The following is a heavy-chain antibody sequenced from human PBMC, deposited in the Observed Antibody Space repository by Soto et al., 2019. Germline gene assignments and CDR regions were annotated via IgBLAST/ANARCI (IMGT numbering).Heavy chain of an antibody. CDR2: IYYSGST. CDR1: GGSISSGGYY. D-gene: IGHD2-2*02. J-gene: IGHJ6*02. V-gene: IGHV4-31*01. Sequence: QVQLQESGPGLVKPSQTLSLTCTVSGGSISSGGYYWSWIRQHPGKGLEWIGYIYYSGSTYYNPSLKSLVTISVDTSKNQCSLELSSVTAADTAVYYCARGRVVPAAIYYYYGMDVWGQGTTVTVSS. CDR3: ARGRVVPAAIYYYYGMDV.